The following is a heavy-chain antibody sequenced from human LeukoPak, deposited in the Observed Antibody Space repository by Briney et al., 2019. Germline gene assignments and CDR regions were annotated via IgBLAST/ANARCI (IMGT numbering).Heavy chain of an antibody. D-gene: IGHD1-26*01. J-gene: IGHJ4*02. V-gene: IGHV3-30*18. CDR2: ISYDGSNK. CDR1: GFTFSSYG. Sequence: GGSLRLSCAASGFTFSSYGMHWVRQAPGKGLEWVAVISYDGSNKYYADSVKGRFTISRDNSKNTLYLQMNSLRAEDTAVYYCAKSSGSGSYFPGTPFDYWGQGTLVTVSS. CDR3: AKSSGSGSYFPGTPFDY.